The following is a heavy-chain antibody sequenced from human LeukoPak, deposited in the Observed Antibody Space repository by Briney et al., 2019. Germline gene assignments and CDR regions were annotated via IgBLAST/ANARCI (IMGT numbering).Heavy chain of an antibody. CDR3: ARICSSTDCLIPD. D-gene: IGHD2-2*01. V-gene: IGHV3-74*01. CDR1: GFTFSRHW. Sequence: GGSLRLSCAASGFTFSRHWMHWVRQAPGKGLVWISRINSDASDTNFADFVKGRFTISRDNAKNTVYLQINSLRDEDTAVYYCARICSSTDCLIPDWGQGTLVTVSS. J-gene: IGHJ4*02. CDR2: INSDASDT.